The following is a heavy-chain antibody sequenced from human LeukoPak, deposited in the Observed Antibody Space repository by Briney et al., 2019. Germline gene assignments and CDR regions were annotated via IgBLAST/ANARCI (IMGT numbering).Heavy chain of an antibody. Sequence: PSETLSLTCTVSGGSISSDYWSWIRQPPGKGLEWIGNIYYSGSTNYNPSLKSRVTISVDTSKNQFSVKLSSVTAADTAVYYCARGRGHLNAFDIWGQGTMVTVSS. CDR1: GGSISSDY. V-gene: IGHV4-59*01. J-gene: IGHJ3*02. CDR2: IYYSGST. CDR3: ARGRGHLNAFDI.